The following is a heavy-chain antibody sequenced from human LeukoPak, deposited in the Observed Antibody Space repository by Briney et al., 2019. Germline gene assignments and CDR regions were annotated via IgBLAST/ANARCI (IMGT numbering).Heavy chain of an antibody. D-gene: IGHD3-3*01. CDR1: GFTFSSYS. CDR3: ARDDITIFGVVIQLDY. Sequence: GGSLRLSCAASGFTFSSYSMNWVRQAPGKGLEWVSYISSSSSTIYYADSVKGRFTISRDNAKNSLYLQMNSLRAEDTAVYYCARDDITIFGVVIQLDYWGQGTLVTVSS. J-gene: IGHJ4*02. V-gene: IGHV3-48*01. CDR2: ISSSSSTI.